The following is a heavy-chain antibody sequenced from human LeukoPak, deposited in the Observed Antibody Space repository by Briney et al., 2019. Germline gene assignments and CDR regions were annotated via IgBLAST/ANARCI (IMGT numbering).Heavy chain of an antibody. J-gene: IGHJ3*02. Sequence: GASVKVSCKTSGYTFTNFGISWVRQAPGLGLEWMGWISAYNGNTNYAQKVQGRVTMTTDTSTSTAYMELRSLRFDDTAVYYCARDQSVRLLQTSSTYFKHVFAIWGQGSMVTVSS. CDR2: ISAYNGNT. CDR3: ARDQSVRLLQTSSTYFKHVFAI. CDR1: GYTFTNFG. V-gene: IGHV1-18*01. D-gene: IGHD6-13*01.